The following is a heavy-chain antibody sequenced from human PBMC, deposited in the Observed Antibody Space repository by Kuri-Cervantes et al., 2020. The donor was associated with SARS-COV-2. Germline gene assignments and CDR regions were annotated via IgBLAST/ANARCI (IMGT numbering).Heavy chain of an antibody. D-gene: IGHD3-3*01. CDR2: INPNSGGT. J-gene: IGHJ4*02. Sequence: ASVKVSCKASGYTFTGYYMHWVRQAPGQGLEWMGWINPNSGGTNYAQKFQGRVTMTRDTSISTAYMELSRLRSDDTAVYYCARDLTIFGAVISYFDYWGQGTLVTVSS. CDR3: ARDLTIFGAVISYFDY. V-gene: IGHV1-2*02. CDR1: GYTFTGYY.